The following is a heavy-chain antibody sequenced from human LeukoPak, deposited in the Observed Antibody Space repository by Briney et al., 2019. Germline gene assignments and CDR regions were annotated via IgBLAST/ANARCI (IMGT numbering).Heavy chain of an antibody. CDR1: GYTFTGYY. CDR3: ARHYGNDILTESGFDP. D-gene: IGHD3-9*01. J-gene: IGHJ5*02. Sequence: ASVKVSCKASGYTFTGYYIHWVRQAPGQGLEWMGGINPNSGGTKYAQKFQGRVTMTRDTSISTAYMELGRLRSDDTAVYYCARHYGNDILTESGFDPWGQGTLVTVSS. CDR2: INPNSGGT. V-gene: IGHV1-2*02.